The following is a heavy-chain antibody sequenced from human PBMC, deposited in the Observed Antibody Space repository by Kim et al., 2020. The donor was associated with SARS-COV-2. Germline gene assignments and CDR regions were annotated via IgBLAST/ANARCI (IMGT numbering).Heavy chain of an antibody. V-gene: IGHV4-59*01. D-gene: IGHD3-10*01. CDR3: ARQTLWFGELLAWFDP. CDR1: GGSIRSYY. Sequence: SETLSLTCTVSGGSIRSYYWSWIRQPPGKGLEWIGYISYSGSTNYNPSLKSRVTISVDTSKNQFSLKLSSVTAADTAVYYCARQTLWFGELLAWFDPWGQGTLVTVSS. CDR2: ISYSGST. J-gene: IGHJ5*02.